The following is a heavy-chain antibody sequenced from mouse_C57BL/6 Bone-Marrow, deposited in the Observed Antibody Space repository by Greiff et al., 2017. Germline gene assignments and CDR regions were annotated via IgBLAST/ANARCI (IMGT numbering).Heavy chain of an antibody. CDR2: ISDGGSYT. Sequence: EVMLVESGGGLVKPGGSLKLSCAASGFTFSSYAMSWVRQTPEKRLEWVATISDGGSYTYYPDNVKGRFTISRDNAKNNLYLQMSQLKSEDTAMYYCARYGNYGYLYFDVWGTGTTVTVSS. J-gene: IGHJ1*03. D-gene: IGHD2-10*02. V-gene: IGHV5-4*03. CDR1: GFTFSSYA. CDR3: ARYGNYGYLYFDV.